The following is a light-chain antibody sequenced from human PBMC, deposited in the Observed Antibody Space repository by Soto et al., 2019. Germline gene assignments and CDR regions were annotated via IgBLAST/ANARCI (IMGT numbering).Light chain of an antibody. V-gene: IGLV2-23*01. CDR1: SSDVGSYNL. CDR2: EGT. CDR3: CSYAGSRTYV. Sequence: SVLTQPGSVCGPPGQSIVISCTGSSSDVGSYNLVSWYQQYPGKAPKVMIFEGTKRPSGVSNRFSGSKSGNTASLTISGLQTEDEGDYYCCSYAGSRTYVFGTGTKVTVL. J-gene: IGLJ1*01.